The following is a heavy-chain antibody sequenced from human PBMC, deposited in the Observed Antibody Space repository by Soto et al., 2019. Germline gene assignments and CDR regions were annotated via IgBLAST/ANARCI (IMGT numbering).Heavy chain of an antibody. CDR1: GGFISNYF. Sequence: SETLSLTCTVSGGFISNYFWSWIRQPPGKGLEWIGYVSDSGSTNYSPSLRSRVSISVDTSKMQFSLNLRSVTAADTAVYYCARRTPGTTCFEYWGQGTLVTVS. CDR3: ARRTPGTTCFEY. D-gene: IGHD1-1*01. CDR2: VSDSGST. V-gene: IGHV4-59*08. J-gene: IGHJ4*02.